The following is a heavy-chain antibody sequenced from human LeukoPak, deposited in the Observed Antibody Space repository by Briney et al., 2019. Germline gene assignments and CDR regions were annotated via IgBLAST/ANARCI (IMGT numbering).Heavy chain of an antibody. CDR2: MNPNSGNT. Sequence: ASVKVSCKASGYTFTSYDINWVRQPPGQGLEWMGWMNPNSGNTGYAQKFQGRVTMTRNTSISTAYMELSSLRSEDTAVYYCARCSSGWYRYYYYGMDVWGQGTTVTVSS. D-gene: IGHD6-19*01. CDR3: ARCSSGWYRYYYYGMDV. CDR1: GYTFTSYD. J-gene: IGHJ6*02. V-gene: IGHV1-8*01.